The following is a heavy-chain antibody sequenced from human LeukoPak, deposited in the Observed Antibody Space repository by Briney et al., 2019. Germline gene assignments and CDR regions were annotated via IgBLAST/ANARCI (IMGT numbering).Heavy chain of an antibody. D-gene: IGHD6-19*01. Sequence: GGSLRLSCAAAGFTFTSYAMSWVRQAPGEGLEWVSGISGSGGYTNYADSVKGRFTISRDNSKNTLYLQMNSLRAEDTAVYYCAKDGSGYSSAWYYFDYWGQGTLVTVSS. J-gene: IGHJ4*02. CDR3: AKDGSGYSSAWYYFDY. CDR2: ISGSGGYT. V-gene: IGHV3-23*01. CDR1: GFTFTSYA.